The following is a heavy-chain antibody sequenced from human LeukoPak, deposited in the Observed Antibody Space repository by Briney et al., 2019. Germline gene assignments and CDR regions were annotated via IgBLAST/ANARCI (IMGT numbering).Heavy chain of an antibody. V-gene: IGHV4-59*02. CDR1: GASVSSDY. CDR3: ARGRYCSADICSGGDAFDI. CDR2: THYRGDI. Sequence: SETLSLTCSVSGASVSSDYWNWIRQSPGRGLEWIGYTHYRGDINYNPSLKSRLTMSVDTSKNQFSLKLSSVTAANTAVYYCARGRYCSADICSGGDAFDIGGQGTMVSVS. J-gene: IGHJ3*02. D-gene: IGHD2-15*01.